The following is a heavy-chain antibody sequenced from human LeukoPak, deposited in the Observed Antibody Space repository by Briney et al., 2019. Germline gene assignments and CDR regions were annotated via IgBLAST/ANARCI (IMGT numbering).Heavy chain of an antibody. Sequence: GGSLRLSCAASGFTFSSYWMSWVRQAPGKGLEWVANIKQDGSEKYYVDSVKGRFTISRDNAKNSLYLQMNSLRAEDTAVYYCARDLWVDNYYFDYWGQGTLVTVSS. J-gene: IGHJ4*02. V-gene: IGHV3-7*01. CDR1: GFTFSSYW. CDR3: ARDLWVDNYYFDY. CDR2: IKQDGSEK. D-gene: IGHD1-1*01.